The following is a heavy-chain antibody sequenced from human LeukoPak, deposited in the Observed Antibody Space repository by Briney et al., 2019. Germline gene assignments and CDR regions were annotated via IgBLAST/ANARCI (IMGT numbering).Heavy chain of an antibody. Sequence: ASVKVSCKASGYTFTDYYINWVRQAPGQGLEWIGWINPNSGDTNYAQKFQGRVIMTRDTSISTAYMELSSLRSDDTAMYYCASGLSSLFSFGAALDYYMDVWGKGTPVTVSS. CDR2: INPNSGDT. V-gene: IGHV1-2*02. CDR1: GYTFTDYY. D-gene: IGHD5-18*01. J-gene: IGHJ6*03. CDR3: ASGLSSLFSFGAALDYYMDV.